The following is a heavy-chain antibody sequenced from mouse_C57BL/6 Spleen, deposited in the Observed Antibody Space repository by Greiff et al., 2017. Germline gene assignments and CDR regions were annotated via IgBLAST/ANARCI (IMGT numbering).Heavy chain of an antibody. CDR3: ARHESSYYYYAMDY. Sequence: QVQLKESGAELVKPGASVKLSCKASGYTFTEYTIHWVKQRSGQGLEWIGWFYPGSGSLKYNEKLKDKATLTADKSSSTVYMELLRLTSEDSSFYFCARHESSYYYYAMDYWGQGTSVTVSS. J-gene: IGHJ4*01. D-gene: IGHD1-1*01. CDR1: GYTFTEYT. V-gene: IGHV1-62-2*01. CDR2: FYPGSGSL.